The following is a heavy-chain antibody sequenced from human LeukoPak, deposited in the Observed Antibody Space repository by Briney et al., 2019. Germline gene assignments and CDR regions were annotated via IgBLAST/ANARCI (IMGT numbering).Heavy chain of an antibody. J-gene: IGHJ4*02. CDR2: IKSKSEGGTT. V-gene: IGHV3-15*01. CDR3: ATLGRYFRGLNY. CDR1: GFTFSNAS. D-gene: IGHD1-26*01. Sequence: GGSLSHSCAASGFTFSNASMSWVRQAPGKGLEWVGHIKSKSEGGTTDHAAPVKGRFSITRDDSKNTVYLQMNSLKTEDTAVYRCATLGRYFRGLNYWGQGTLVTVSS.